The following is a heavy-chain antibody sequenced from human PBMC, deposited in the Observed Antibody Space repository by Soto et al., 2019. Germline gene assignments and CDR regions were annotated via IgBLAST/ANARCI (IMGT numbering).Heavy chain of an antibody. CDR1: GGSISSYY. V-gene: IGHV4-59*01. D-gene: IGHD6-13*01. CDR2: IYCSGST. J-gene: IGHJ6*02. Sequence: PSETLSLTCTVSGGSISSYYWSWIRQPPGKGLEWIGYIYCSGSTNYNPSLKSRVTISVDTSKNQFSLKLSSVTAADTAVYYCARDRGIAAAGGFYYYYGMDVWGQGTTVTVSS. CDR3: ARDRGIAAAGGFYYYYGMDV.